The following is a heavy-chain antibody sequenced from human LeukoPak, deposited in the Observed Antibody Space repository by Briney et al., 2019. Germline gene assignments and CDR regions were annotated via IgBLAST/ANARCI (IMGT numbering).Heavy chain of an antibody. D-gene: IGHD2-8*01. CDR1: GGSISRYY. CDR2: ISYSGST. V-gene: IGHV4-59*01. Sequence: KSSETLSLTCSASGGSISRYYWSWIRQPPGKGLEWIGFISYSGSTNYNPPLKSRVTISVDTSKNQFSLKLSSVTAADTAVYYCARSTKNRAAPYYYYYYMDVWGKGTTVTIFS. J-gene: IGHJ6*03. CDR3: ARSTKNRAAPYYYYYYMDV.